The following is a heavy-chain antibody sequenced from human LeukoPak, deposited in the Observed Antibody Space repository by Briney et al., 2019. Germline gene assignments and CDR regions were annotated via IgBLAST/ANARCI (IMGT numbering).Heavy chain of an antibody. J-gene: IGHJ6*03. V-gene: IGHV4-30-2*01. D-gene: IGHD2-2*01. CDR3: ARSLWDSTTTYYYYMDV. Sequence: PSQTLSLTCTVSGGSISSGGYYWSWIRQPPGKGLEWIGYIYHSGSTYYNPSLKSRVTISVDRSKNQFSLKLSSVTAADTAVYYCARSLWDSTTTYYYYMDVWGKGTTVTVSS. CDR1: GGSISSGGYY. CDR2: IYHSGST.